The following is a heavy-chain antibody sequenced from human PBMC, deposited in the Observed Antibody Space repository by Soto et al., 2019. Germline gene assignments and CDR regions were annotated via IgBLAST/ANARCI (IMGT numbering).Heavy chain of an antibody. CDR2: AHHSGRT. J-gene: IGHJ4*02. CDR3: ARSEATALDY. Sequence: SETLSLTCIVSGGSFSPNYWAWIRQPPGKGLEWIGEAHHSGRTNYNPSLKSRVTISVDRSQNRFSLKLSSVTAADTAVYYCARSEATALDYWGQGTLVTVSS. CDR1: GGSFSPNY. V-gene: IGHV4-34*01.